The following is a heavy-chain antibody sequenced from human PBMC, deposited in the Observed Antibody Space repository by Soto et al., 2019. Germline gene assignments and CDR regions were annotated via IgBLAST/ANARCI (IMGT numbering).Heavy chain of an antibody. J-gene: IGHJ1*01. CDR2: ILHSGSV. CDR3: AGLVGRGKFSRLQY. D-gene: IGHD6-6*01. Sequence: QVLLQESGPGLVKPSGTLSLTCDVSGDSISVNTWWSWVRRTPGKGLEWIGEILHSGSVNYNPSLKSRVTISIDKSKNQVSLRLSSMTAADTALYYCAGLVGRGKFSRLQYWGQGTLVTVSS. CDR1: GDSISVNTW. V-gene: IGHV4-4*02.